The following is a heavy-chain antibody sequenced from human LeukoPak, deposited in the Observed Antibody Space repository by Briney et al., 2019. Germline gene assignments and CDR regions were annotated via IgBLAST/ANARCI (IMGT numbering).Heavy chain of an antibody. CDR2: INPNSGGT. J-gene: IGHJ4*02. D-gene: IGHD3-10*01. Sequence: ASVKVSCKASGYTFSGHYMHWVRQAPGQGLEWMGWINPNSGGTKYAQKFQGRVTMTRDTSISTAYMELSRLRSDDTAVYYCARGPRGSGDYWGRGTLVTVSS. CDR3: ARGPRGSGDY. CDR1: GYTFSGHY. V-gene: IGHV1-2*02.